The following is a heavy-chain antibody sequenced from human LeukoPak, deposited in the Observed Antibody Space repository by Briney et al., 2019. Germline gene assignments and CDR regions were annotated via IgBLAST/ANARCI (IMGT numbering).Heavy chain of an antibody. CDR2: TYYGSKWYN. V-gene: IGHV6-1*01. D-gene: IGHD4-17*01. J-gene: IGHJ2*01. CDR1: GDSVSSNSAA. Sequence: SQTLSLTCAISGDSVSSNSAAWNWIRQSPSRGLEWLGRTYYGSKWYNDYAVSVKSRITINPDTSKNQFSLRLNSVTPEDTAVYYCARETVTTFRPWYFDLWGRGTLVTVSS. CDR3: ARETVTTFRPWYFDL.